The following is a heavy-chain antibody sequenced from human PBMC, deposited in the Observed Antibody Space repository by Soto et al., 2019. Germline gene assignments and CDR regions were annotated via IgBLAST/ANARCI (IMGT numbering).Heavy chain of an antibody. J-gene: IGHJ4*02. D-gene: IGHD3-10*01. CDR2: IYSGGST. V-gene: IGHV3-53*01. Sequence: GGSLRLSCAVSGFSVSRSYMNWVRQAPGKGLEWLSIIYSGGSTKYADSVKDRFTISRDTSKNTVYLHMDRLRAEDTAVYYCARDSPEYGTGSPLESWGQGTLVTVSS. CDR1: GFSVSRSY. CDR3: ARDSPEYGTGSPLES.